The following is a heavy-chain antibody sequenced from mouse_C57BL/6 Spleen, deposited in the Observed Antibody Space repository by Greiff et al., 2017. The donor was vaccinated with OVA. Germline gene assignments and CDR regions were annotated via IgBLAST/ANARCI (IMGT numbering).Heavy chain of an antibody. CDR2: IWSGGST. V-gene: IGHV2-2*01. D-gene: IGHD1-1*01. CDR1: GFSLTSYG. J-gene: IGHJ4*01. Sequence: VQLQESGPGLVQPSQSLSITCTVSGFSLTSYGVHWVRQSPGKGLEWLGVIWSGGSTDYNAAFISRLSISKDNSKSQVFFKMNSLQADDTAIYYGARNWRVITTVVATGDYYAMDYWGQGTSVTVSS. CDR3: ARNWRVITTVVATGDYYAMDY.